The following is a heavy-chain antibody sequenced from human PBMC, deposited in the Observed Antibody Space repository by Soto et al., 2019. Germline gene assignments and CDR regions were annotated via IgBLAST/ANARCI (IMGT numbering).Heavy chain of an antibody. CDR2: IYYSGST. Sequence: SETLSLTCTVSGGSISSSSYYWGWIRQPPGKGLEWIGSIYYSGSTYYNPSLKSRVTISVDTSKNQFSLKLSSVTAADTAVYYCASQGELRADFWSGYYTGWFDPWGQGTLVTVSS. D-gene: IGHD3-3*01. CDR3: ASQGELRADFWSGYYTGWFDP. V-gene: IGHV4-39*01. CDR1: GGSISSSSYY. J-gene: IGHJ5*02.